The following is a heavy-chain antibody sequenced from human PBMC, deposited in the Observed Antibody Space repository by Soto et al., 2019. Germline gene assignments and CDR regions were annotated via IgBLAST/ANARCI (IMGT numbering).Heavy chain of an antibody. CDR3: ARDEPAAGTRYFDY. V-gene: IGHV3-48*03. Sequence: GSLRLSCAASGFTFSSYEMNWVRQAPGKGLEWVSYISSSGSTIYYADSVKGRFTISRDNAKNSLYLQMNSLRAEDTAVYYCARDEPAAGTRYFDYWGQGTLVTVSS. J-gene: IGHJ4*02. D-gene: IGHD6-13*01. CDR2: ISSSGSTI. CDR1: GFTFSSYE.